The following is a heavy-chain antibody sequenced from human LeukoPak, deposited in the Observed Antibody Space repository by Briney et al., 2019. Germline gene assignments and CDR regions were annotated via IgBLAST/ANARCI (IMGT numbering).Heavy chain of an antibody. Sequence: ASVKVSCKVSGYTLTELSMHWVRQAPGKGLEWMGGFDPEDGETIYAQKFQGRVTMTEDTSTDTAYMELSSLRSEDTAVYYCATTYDILTGYSRNFQHWGQGTLVTVSS. CDR2: FDPEDGET. V-gene: IGHV1-24*01. D-gene: IGHD3-9*01. CDR1: GYTLTELS. CDR3: ATTYDILTGYSRNFQH. J-gene: IGHJ1*01.